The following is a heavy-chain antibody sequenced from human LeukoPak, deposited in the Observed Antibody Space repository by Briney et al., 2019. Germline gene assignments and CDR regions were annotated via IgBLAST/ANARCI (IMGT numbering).Heavy chain of an antibody. CDR3: ARQPPFVLRYFDWLPFEDY. V-gene: IGHV4-39*01. J-gene: IGHJ4*02. CDR2: IYYSGST. D-gene: IGHD3-9*01. Sequence: SETLSLTCTGSAGSISSSSYYWGWIRQPPGKGLEWIGSIYYSGSTYYNPSLKSRVTISVDTSKNQFSLKLSSVTAADTAVYYCARQPPFVLRYFDWLPFEDYWGQGTLPTVSS. CDR1: AGSISSSSYY.